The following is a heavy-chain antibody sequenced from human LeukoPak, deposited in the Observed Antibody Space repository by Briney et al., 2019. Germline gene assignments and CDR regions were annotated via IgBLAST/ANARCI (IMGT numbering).Heavy chain of an antibody. CDR1: EDIFSAYA. CDR2: INPVSGRT. V-gene: IGHV1-3*01. D-gene: IGHD3-22*01. Sequence: ASVKVSCKASEDIFSAYAIHWVRQAPGQRLEWMGWINPVSGRTQYSQKFQDRVTVTRDTTATTAYMELSSLRREDTALYYCARDRRAYSSGYSYYYGMDVWGQGTTVTVSS. J-gene: IGHJ6*02. CDR3: ARDRRAYSSGYSYYYGMDV.